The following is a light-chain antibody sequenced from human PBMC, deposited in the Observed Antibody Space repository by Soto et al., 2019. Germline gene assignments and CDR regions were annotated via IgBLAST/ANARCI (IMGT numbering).Light chain of an antibody. CDR3: QPHNNRLPPVT. J-gene: IGKJ4*01. Sequence: DIVLTQSPVTVSVSPGERATLSCRASQSVSTNLAWYQHKLGQAPRLLIYGASTRVTGIPARFSGSGSGTELNLPIHYLKPEDFGTYYCQPHNNRLPPVTFGGGTKVEI. V-gene: IGKV3-15*01. CDR1: QSVSTN. CDR2: GAS.